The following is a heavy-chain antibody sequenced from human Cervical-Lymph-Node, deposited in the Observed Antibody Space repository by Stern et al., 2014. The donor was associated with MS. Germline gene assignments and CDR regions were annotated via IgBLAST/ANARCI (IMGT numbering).Heavy chain of an antibody. J-gene: IGHJ4*02. CDR2: IYSGGST. Sequence: EVQLVESGGGLIQPGGPLRLPWAASGNSFSPNYMSGIRQPPGKGREGVAVIYSGGSTYHADSVRGRFTISRDNARNTLSLQMDSLRAEDTAVYYCARDYYDSRGYSHWGQGTLVTVSS. V-gene: IGHV3-53*01. CDR3: ARDYYDSRGYSH. CDR1: GNSFSPNY. D-gene: IGHD3-22*01.